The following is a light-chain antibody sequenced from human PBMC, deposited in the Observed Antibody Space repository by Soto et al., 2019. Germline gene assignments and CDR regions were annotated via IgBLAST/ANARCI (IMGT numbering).Light chain of an antibody. CDR1: QSINNW. CDR3: QHYNSYSWT. Sequence: DIPMTQSPSTLSASVGDRVTITCRASQSINNWLAWYQQKPGKAPKLLIYDASSLESGVPSRFSGSGSGTDFTLTISSLQPDDFATYYCQHYNSYSWTFGQGTKVEI. J-gene: IGKJ1*01. V-gene: IGKV1-5*01. CDR2: DAS.